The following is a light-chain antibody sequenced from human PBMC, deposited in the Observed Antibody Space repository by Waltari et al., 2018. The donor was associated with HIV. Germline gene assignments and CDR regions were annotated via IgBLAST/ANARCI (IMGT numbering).Light chain of an antibody. CDR3: LLSYSGTRPWV. CDR2: DTS. V-gene: IGLV7-46*01. Sequence: QAVVTQEPSLTVSPGGTVTLTCASSTGPVPSGPYPYWFQQKPGQAPRTLIFDTSNKHSWTPARFSGSLLGGKAALTLSGAQPEDEAEYYCLLSYSGTRPWVFGGGTKLTVL. J-gene: IGLJ3*02. CDR1: TGPVPSGPY.